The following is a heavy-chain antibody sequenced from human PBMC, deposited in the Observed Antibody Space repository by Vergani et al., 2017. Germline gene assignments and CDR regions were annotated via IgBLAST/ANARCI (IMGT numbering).Heavy chain of an antibody. J-gene: IGHJ4*02. CDR2: ISYDGSNK. CDR1: GFTFSSYA. D-gene: IGHD2-2*01. Sequence: QVQLVESGGGVVQPGRSLRLSCAASGFTFSSYAMHWVRQAPGKGLEWVAVISYDGSNKYYADSVKGRFTISRDNSKNTLYLQMNSLRAEDTAVYYCATDIVVVPAAPVFDYWGQGTLVTVSS. V-gene: IGHV3-30*04. CDR3: ATDIVVVPAAPVFDY.